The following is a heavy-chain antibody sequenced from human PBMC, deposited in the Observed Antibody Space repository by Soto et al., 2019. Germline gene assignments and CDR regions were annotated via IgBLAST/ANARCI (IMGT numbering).Heavy chain of an antibody. CDR3: ARDRGYYGSGSYYNEWEYYGMDV. V-gene: IGHV4-61*01. Sequence: SETLSLTCTVSGGSVSSGSYYWSWIRQPPGKGLEWIGYIYYSGSTNYNPSLKSRVTISVDTSKNQFSLKLSSVTAADTAVYYCARDRGYYGSGSYYNEWEYYGMDVWGQGTTVTVSS. J-gene: IGHJ6*02. CDR2: IYYSGST. D-gene: IGHD3-10*01. CDR1: GGSVSSGSYY.